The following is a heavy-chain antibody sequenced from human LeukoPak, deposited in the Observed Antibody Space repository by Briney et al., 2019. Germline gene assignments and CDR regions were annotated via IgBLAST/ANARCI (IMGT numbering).Heavy chain of an antibody. D-gene: IGHD3-16*01. V-gene: IGHV3-7*01. CDR1: GFTFSSYW. CDR2: IKQDGSEK. Sequence: GGSLRLSCAASGFTFSSYWMSWVRQAPGKGLEWVANIKQDGSEKYYVDSVKGRFTISRDNAKNSLYLQMNSLRAEDTAVYYCARDSLAAQGEYYFDYWGQGTLVTVSS. CDR3: ARDSLAAQGEYYFDY. J-gene: IGHJ4*02.